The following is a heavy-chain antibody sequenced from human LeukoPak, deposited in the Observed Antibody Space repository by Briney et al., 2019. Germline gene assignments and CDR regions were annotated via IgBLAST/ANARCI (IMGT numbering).Heavy chain of an antibody. D-gene: IGHD7-27*01. J-gene: IGHJ6*02. CDR1: GFTFSSYG. V-gene: IGHV3-30*18. CDR2: ISYDGSNK. CDR3: AKELGISYYYYGMDV. Sequence: QPGRSLRLSCAASGFTFSSYGMHWVRQAPGKGLEWVAVISYDGSNKYYADSVKGRFTISRDNSKNTLYLQMNSLRAEDTAVYYCAKELGISYYYYGMDVWGQGTTVTVSS.